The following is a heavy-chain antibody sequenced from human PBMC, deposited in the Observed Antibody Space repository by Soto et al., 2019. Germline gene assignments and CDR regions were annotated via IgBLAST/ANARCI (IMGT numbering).Heavy chain of an antibody. D-gene: IGHD6-13*01. V-gene: IGHV1-3*01. CDR1: GYTFTSYA. J-gene: IGHJ5*02. Sequence: GASVKVSCKASGYTFTSYAMHWVRQAPGQRLEWMGWINAGNGNTKYSQKFQGRVTITRDTSASTAYMELSSLRSEDTAVYYCARKFLTSWYSGGWFDPWGQGNLVTVS. CDR3: ARKFLTSWYSGGWFDP. CDR2: INAGNGNT.